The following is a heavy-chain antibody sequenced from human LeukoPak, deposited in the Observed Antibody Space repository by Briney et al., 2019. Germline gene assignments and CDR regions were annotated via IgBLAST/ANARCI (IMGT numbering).Heavy chain of an antibody. CDR1: GFTFSSYA. CDR3: ARASGSYYFDY. J-gene: IGHJ4*02. V-gene: IGHV3-30*04. D-gene: IGHD1-26*01. Sequence: GGSLRLSCAASGFTFSSYAMHWVRQAPGKGLEWVAVISYDGSNKFYADSVKGRFTISRDNSKSTLYLQMNSLRAEDTAVYYCARASGSYYFDYWGQGTLVTVSS. CDR2: ISYDGSNK.